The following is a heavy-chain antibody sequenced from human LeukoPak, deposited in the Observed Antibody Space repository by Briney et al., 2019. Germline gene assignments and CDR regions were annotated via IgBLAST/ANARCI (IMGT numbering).Heavy chain of an antibody. CDR1: GGSFSGYS. Sequence: SETLSLTCAVSGGSFSGYSWSWIRHPPGKGLEWIGEINHSGSTNYNPSLKSRVTISVDTSKNQVSLKLTSVTAADPAVYYCARGRPGWFLALYFDYWGQGTLVTVSS. D-gene: IGHD3-3*01. V-gene: IGHV4-34*01. J-gene: IGHJ4*02. CDR3: ARGRPGWFLALYFDY. CDR2: INHSGST.